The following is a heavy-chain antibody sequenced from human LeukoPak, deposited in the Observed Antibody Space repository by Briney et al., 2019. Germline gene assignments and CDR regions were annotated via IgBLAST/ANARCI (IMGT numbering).Heavy chain of an antibody. J-gene: IGHJ4*02. CDR3: TTFTYYYDSSGYG. Sequence: GGSLRLSCAASGFTFSNAWMSWVRQAPGKGLEWVGRIKSKTDGGTTDYAAPVKGRFTISRDNSKNTLYLQTNSLRAEDTAVYYCTTFTYYYDSSGYGWGQGTLVTVSS. V-gene: IGHV3-15*01. CDR1: GFTFSNAW. D-gene: IGHD3-22*01. CDR2: IKSKTDGGTT.